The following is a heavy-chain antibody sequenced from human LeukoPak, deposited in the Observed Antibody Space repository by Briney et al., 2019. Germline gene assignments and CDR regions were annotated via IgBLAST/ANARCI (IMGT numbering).Heavy chain of an antibody. CDR2: IIPIFGTA. CDR1: GGTFSSYA. J-gene: IGHJ5*02. Sequence: SVKVSCKASGGTFSSYAISWVRQAPGQGLEWTGGIIPIFGTANYAQKFQGRVTITADESTSTAYMELSSLRSEDTAVYYCARDERIMVRGVITDGWFDPWGQGTLVTVSS. D-gene: IGHD3-10*01. CDR3: ARDERIMVRGVITDGWFDP. V-gene: IGHV1-69*13.